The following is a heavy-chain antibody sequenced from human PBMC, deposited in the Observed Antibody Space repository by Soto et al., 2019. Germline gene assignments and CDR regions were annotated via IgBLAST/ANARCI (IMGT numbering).Heavy chain of an antibody. D-gene: IGHD2-2*01. CDR2: INAGNGNT. Sequence: ASVTVSCQASGYTFSSYAMHWVRQAPGQRLEWMGWINAGNGNTKYSQKFQGRVTITRDTSASTAYMELSSLRSEDTAVYYCARSPSLLIDYWGQGTLVTVPS. CDR3: ARSPSLLIDY. J-gene: IGHJ4*02. V-gene: IGHV1-3*01. CDR1: GYTFSSYA.